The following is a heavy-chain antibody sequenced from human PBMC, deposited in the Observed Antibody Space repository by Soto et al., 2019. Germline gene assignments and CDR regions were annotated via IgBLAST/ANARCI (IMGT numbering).Heavy chain of an antibody. D-gene: IGHD2-15*01. CDR3: VKGGWLDD. CDR1: GFPFSTYE. Sequence: EVQLLESGGGLIQPGGSLRLSCAASGFPFSTYEMTWARQSPGKGLEWVAFITSSGCPTYYADSVRGRFTISRDNSKKTLYLQMDCLRVEDTARFYCVKGGWLDDWGQGTLVTVSS. V-gene: IGHV3-23*01. CDR2: ITSSGCPT. J-gene: IGHJ5*02.